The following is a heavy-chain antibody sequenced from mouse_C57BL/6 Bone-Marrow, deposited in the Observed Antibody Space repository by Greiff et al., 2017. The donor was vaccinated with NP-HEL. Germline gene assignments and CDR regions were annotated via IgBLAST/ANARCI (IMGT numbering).Heavy chain of an antibody. Sequence: EVQLVESGGGLVQPGGSLSLSCAASGFTFTDYYMSWVRQPPGKALEWLGFIRNKANGYTTEYSASVKGRFTISRDNSQSILYLQMNALRAEDSATYYCARYSNWDEDYWGQGTSVTDSS. D-gene: IGHD4-1*01. CDR1: GFTFTDYY. J-gene: IGHJ4*01. CDR2: IRNKANGYTT. CDR3: ARYSNWDEDY. V-gene: IGHV7-3*01.